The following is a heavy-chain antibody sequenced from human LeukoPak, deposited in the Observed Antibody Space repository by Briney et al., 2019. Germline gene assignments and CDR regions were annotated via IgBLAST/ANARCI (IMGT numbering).Heavy chain of an antibody. CDR2: IWHDGRKR. V-gene: IGHV3-33*01. Sequence: GGSLRLSCAASGFTFTTHGFHWVRQAPGKGLEWVSAIWHDGRKRCYAESVKGRFTISRDNSKNTVYLQLNSLRAEDTAVYYCARDPDASSLDSWGQGTLVTVSS. D-gene: IGHD6-6*01. CDR1: GFTFTTHG. CDR3: ARDPDASSLDS. J-gene: IGHJ4*02.